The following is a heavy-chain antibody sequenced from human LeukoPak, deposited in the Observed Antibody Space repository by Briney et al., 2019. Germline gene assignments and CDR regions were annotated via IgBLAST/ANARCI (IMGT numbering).Heavy chain of an antibody. J-gene: IGHJ4*02. CDR1: GFTFSSYS. CDR2: ISSSSSTI. CDR3: ARAWIQLSFDY. Sequence: GGSLRLSCAASGFTFSSYSMNWVRQAPGKGLEWVSYISSSSSTIYYADSVKGRFTISRDNAKNSPYLQMNSLRAEDTAVYYCARAWIQLSFDYWGQGTLVTVSS. V-gene: IGHV3-48*01. D-gene: IGHD5-18*01.